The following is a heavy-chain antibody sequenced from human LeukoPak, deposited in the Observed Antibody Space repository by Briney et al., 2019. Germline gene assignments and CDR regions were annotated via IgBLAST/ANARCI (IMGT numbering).Heavy chain of an antibody. D-gene: IGHD6-19*01. Sequence: GGSLRLSCAASGFTFSNYAMSWVRQAPGKGLEWVSAISGSGGGTYYADSVKGRFTISRDNSKNMLYLQMNSLRAEDTAVYYCARDLPPGIAVAGSFDYWGQGTLVTVSS. CDR1: GFTFSNYA. V-gene: IGHV3-23*01. CDR3: ARDLPPGIAVAGSFDY. J-gene: IGHJ4*02. CDR2: ISGSGGGT.